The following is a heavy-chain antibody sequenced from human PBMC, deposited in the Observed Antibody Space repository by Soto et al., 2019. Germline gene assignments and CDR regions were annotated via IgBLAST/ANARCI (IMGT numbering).Heavy chain of an antibody. CDR2: IYYSGST. V-gene: IGHV4-39*01. D-gene: IGHD5-12*01. Sequence: SETLSLTCTVSGVSISSSSYYWGWIRQPPGKGLEWIGSIYYSGSTYYNPSLKSRVTISVDTSKNQFSLKLSSVTAADTAVYYCARGEVDIVATAFDYWGQGTLVTVSS. J-gene: IGHJ4*02. CDR1: GVSISSSSYY. CDR3: ARGEVDIVATAFDY.